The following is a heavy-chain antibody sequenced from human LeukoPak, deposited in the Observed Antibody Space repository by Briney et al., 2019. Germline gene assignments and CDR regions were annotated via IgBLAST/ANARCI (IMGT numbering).Heavy chain of an antibody. J-gene: IGHJ3*01. CDR3: GQDPNGDYVGGSDF. CDR1: GFIFTNYA. Sequence: GGSLRLSCAASGFIFTNYAMTWVRQAPGKGLEWVSVISANGGTTYYADSVKGRFTISRDKSKNTLYQQMNNLRVADTAVYYCGQDPNGDYVGGSDFWGQGTMVTVSS. D-gene: IGHD3-16*01. CDR2: ISANGGTT. V-gene: IGHV3-23*01.